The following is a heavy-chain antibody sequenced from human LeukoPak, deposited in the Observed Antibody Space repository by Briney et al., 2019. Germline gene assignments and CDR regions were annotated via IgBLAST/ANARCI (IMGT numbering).Heavy chain of an antibody. V-gene: IGHV1-8*01. Sequence: ASVKVSCKASGYTFTSYDVSWVRQAPGQGLEWMGGMNPNSGNTGYAQKFQGRVTMTKNTSISTAYMELSSLRSEDTAVYYCAITYSGSYYRFDYWGQGTLVTVSS. CDR3: AITYSGSYYRFDY. D-gene: IGHD1-26*01. CDR1: GYTFTSYD. J-gene: IGHJ4*02. CDR2: MNPNSGNT.